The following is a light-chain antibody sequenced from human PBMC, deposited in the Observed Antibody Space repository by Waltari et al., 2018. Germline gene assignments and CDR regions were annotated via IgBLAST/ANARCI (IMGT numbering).Light chain of an antibody. CDR2: GAS. J-gene: IGKJ1*01. CDR1: QNIRNY. V-gene: IGKV1-39*01. CDR3: QQSYSTPRT. Sequence: DIQMTQSPSSLSAAVGARVTITCRASQNIRNYLIWYHQKPGKAPKFLMFGASSLQSGVPSRFSGSGSGTDFTLTISSLQPEDFATYYCQQSYSTPRTFGQGTKVEI.